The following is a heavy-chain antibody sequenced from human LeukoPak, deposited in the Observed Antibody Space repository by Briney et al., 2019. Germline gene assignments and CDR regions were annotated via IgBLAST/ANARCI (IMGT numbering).Heavy chain of an antibody. Sequence: GGSLRLSCAASGLTFSSYGMSWVRRAPGKGLEWVSAISGSGGSAYYADSVKGRFTISRDNSKNTLYLQMNSLRAEDTAVYYCAKTQMGYDSSGYTFDYWGQGTLVTVSS. D-gene: IGHD3-22*01. V-gene: IGHV3-23*01. CDR3: AKTQMGYDSSGYTFDY. CDR1: GLTFSSYG. CDR2: ISGSGGSA. J-gene: IGHJ4*02.